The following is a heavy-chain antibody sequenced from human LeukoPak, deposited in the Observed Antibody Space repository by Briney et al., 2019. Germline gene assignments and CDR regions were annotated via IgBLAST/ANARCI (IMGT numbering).Heavy chain of an antibody. V-gene: IGHV1-8*03. CDR2: MNPNSGNT. Sequence: GASVKVSCKTSGYTFTNYDINWVRQATGQGLEWMGWMNPNSGNTGYAQKFQGRVTITRDTSISTAYMELSSLRSEDTAVYYCARSIMITFGGVHDAFDIWGQGTMVTVSS. CDR3: ARSIMITFGGVHDAFDI. J-gene: IGHJ3*02. CDR1: GYTFTNYD. D-gene: IGHD3-16*01.